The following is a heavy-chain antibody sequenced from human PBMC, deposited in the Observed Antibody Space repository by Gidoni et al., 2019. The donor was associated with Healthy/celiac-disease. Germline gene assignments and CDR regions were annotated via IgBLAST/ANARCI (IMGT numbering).Heavy chain of an antibody. Sequence: EVQLVESGGGLVQPGRSLRLSCAASGFTFEAYAMHWVRQAPGKGLGWVSGISWNSGSIGYADSVKGRFTISRDNAKNSLYLQMNSLRAEDTALYYCAKELRSYSHYYYYYGMDVWGQGTTVTVSS. V-gene: IGHV3-9*01. CDR1: GFTFEAYA. CDR3: AKELRSYSHYYYYYGMDV. J-gene: IGHJ6*02. CDR2: ISWNSGSI. D-gene: IGHD2-15*01.